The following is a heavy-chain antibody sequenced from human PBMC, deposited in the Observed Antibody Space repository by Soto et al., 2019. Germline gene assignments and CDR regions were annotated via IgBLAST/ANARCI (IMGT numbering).Heavy chain of an antibody. CDR2: ISAYNGNT. Sequence: ASVKVSCKASGYTFTLSGLLFLRQAPGQGLEWMGWISAYNGNTNYAQKLPGRVPLTPAPSPSPASMELRSLRSEDTEVYYCARDRAAARSFDYWGQGTLVTVSS. CDR3: ARDRAAARSFDY. CDR1: GYTFTLSG. D-gene: IGHD6-6*01. V-gene: IGHV1-18*01. J-gene: IGHJ4*02.